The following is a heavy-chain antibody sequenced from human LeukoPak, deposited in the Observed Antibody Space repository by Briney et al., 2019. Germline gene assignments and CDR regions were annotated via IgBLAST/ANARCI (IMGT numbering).Heavy chain of an antibody. J-gene: IGHJ4*02. CDR1: GGSFSGYY. CDR3: ARRSDYGYDS. CDR2: INHRGRT. Sequence: SETLSLTCAVYGGSFSGYYWSWIRQPPGKGREWIGEINHRGRTTYNPSLKSRVTISVDTSKNQFSLKLNSVTAADTAVYYCARRSDYGYDSWGQGTLVTVSS. D-gene: IGHD4-17*01. V-gene: IGHV4-34*01.